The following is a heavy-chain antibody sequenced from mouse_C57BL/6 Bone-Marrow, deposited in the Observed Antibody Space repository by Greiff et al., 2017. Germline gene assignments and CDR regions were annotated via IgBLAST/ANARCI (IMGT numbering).Heavy chain of an antibody. CDR3: TIYYYGSY. CDR1: GFNIKDDY. J-gene: IGHJ2*01. V-gene: IGHV14-4*01. D-gene: IGHD1-1*01. Sequence: VQLQQSGAELVRPGASVKLSCTASGFNIKDDYMHWVKQRPEQGLEWIGWIDPENGDTEYASKFQGKATIPADTSSNTAYLQLSSLTAEDTAVYYCTIYYYGSYWGQGTTLTVSS. CDR2: IDPENGDT.